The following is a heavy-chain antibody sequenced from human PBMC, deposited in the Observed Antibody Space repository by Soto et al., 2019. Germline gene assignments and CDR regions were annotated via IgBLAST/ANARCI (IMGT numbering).Heavy chain of an antibody. CDR1: GGTFSSYT. V-gene: IGHV1-69*02. D-gene: IGHD3-9*01. CDR2: IIPILGIA. J-gene: IGHJ3*02. CDR3: ARVYYDILTGQYPENAFDI. Sequence: SVKVSCKASGGTFSSYTISWVRQAPGQGLEWMGRIIPILGIANYAQKFQGRVTITADKSTSTAYMELSSLRSEDTAVYYCARVYYDILTGQYPENAFDIWGQGTMVTVSS.